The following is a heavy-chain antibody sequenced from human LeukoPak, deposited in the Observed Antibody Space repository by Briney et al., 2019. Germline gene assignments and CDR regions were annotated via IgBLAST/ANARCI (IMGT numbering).Heavy chain of an antibody. V-gene: IGHV3-9*01. J-gene: IGHJ4*02. Sequence: PGRSLRLSCAASGFTFDDYAMHWVRQAPGKGLEWVSGISWNSGSIGYADSVKGRFTISRDNAKNSLYLQMNSLRAEDTALCYCAKDTWATVTTLGVDYWGQGTLVTVSS. D-gene: IGHD4-17*01. CDR1: GFTFDDYA. CDR3: AKDTWATVTTLGVDY. CDR2: ISWNSGSI.